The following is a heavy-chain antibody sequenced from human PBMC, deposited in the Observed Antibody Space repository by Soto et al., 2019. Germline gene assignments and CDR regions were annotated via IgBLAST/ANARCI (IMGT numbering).Heavy chain of an antibody. CDR2: ISGSGDNT. CDR1: GFTFSSYA. J-gene: IGHJ3*02. Sequence: GGSLRLSCAASGFTFSSYAMSWVRQAPGKGLEWVSAISGSGDNTYYGDSVKGRFTISRDNSKNTLYLQMNSLRAEDTAVYYCAREYGIGGAAFDIWGQGTMVTVSS. V-gene: IGHV3-23*01. D-gene: IGHD2-15*01. CDR3: AREYGIGGAAFDI.